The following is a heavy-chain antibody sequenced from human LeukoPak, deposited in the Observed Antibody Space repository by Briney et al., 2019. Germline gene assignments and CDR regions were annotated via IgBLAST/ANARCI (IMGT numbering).Heavy chain of an antibody. CDR2: IHSGGNI. CDR3: VRGEKDYYYGLDV. D-gene: IGHD1-26*01. CDR1: GLSISDNY. Sequence: GGSLRLSCAASGLSISDNYMSWVRQAPGKGLEWVSIIHSGGNIYYADSVKGRFTMFRDNSENTVYLEMSSLRAEDSAMYYCVRGEKDYYYGLDVWGQGTTVTVSS. J-gene: IGHJ6*02. V-gene: IGHV3-53*01.